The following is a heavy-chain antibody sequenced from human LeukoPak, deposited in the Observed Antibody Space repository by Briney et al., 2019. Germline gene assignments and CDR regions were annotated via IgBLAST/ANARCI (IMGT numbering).Heavy chain of an antibody. CDR3: ARDAGQLRFLEWLGDAFDI. Sequence: PEGSLRLSCAASGFTFNDYAMHWVRQAPGKGLEWVSHISWNSGDIVYADSVKGRFTISRDNAKNSLYLQMNSLRAEDTALYHCARDAGQLRFLEWLGDAFDIWGQGTMVTVSS. D-gene: IGHD3-3*01. CDR2: ISWNSGDI. V-gene: IGHV3-9*01. CDR1: GFTFNDYA. J-gene: IGHJ3*02.